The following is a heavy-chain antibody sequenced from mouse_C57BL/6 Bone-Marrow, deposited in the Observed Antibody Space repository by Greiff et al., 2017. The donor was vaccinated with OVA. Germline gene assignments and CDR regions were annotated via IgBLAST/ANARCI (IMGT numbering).Heavy chain of an antibody. J-gene: IGHJ1*03. CDR2: IHPNSGST. D-gene: IGHD2-1*01. Sequence: QVQLKQPGAELVKPGASVKLSCKASGYTFTSYWMHWVKQRPGQGLEWIGMIHPNSGSTNYNEKFKSKATLTVDKSSSTAYMQLSSLTSEDSAVYYCARVYYGNSHWYFDVWGTGTTVTVSS. CDR1: GYTFTSYW. CDR3: ARVYYGNSHWYFDV. V-gene: IGHV1-64*01.